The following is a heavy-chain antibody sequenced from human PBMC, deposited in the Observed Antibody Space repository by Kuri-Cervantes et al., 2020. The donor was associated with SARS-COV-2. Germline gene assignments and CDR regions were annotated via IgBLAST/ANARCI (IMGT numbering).Heavy chain of an antibody. Sequence: GESLKISCAASGFTFSAYNMNWVRQAPGKGLEWVSYISSTGSTIYYADSVKGRFTISRDNAKNSLYLQMNSLIAEDTAVYYCVGTRWNFDFWSGYSFLDYWGQGTLVTVSS. D-gene: IGHD3-3*01. J-gene: IGHJ4*02. CDR3: VGTRWNFDFWSGYSFLDY. V-gene: IGHV3-11*04. CDR1: GFTFSAYN. CDR2: ISSTGSTI.